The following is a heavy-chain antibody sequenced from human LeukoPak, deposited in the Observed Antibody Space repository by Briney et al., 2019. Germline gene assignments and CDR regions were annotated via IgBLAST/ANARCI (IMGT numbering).Heavy chain of an antibody. CDR3: ARVYSSSWYNYGAFDI. J-gene: IGHJ3*02. Sequence: ASVKVSCKASGYTFTSYAMNWVRQAPGQGLEWVGWINTNTGNPTYAQGFTGRFVFSLDTSVSTAYLQISSLKAEDTAVYYCARVYSSSWYNYGAFDIWGQGTMVTVSS. CDR2: INTNTGNP. V-gene: IGHV7-4-1*02. D-gene: IGHD6-13*01. CDR1: GYTFTSYA.